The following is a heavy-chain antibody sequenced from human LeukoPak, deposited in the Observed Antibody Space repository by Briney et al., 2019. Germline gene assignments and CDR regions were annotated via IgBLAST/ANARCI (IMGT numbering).Heavy chain of an antibody. CDR1: GFTFSSYS. J-gene: IGHJ4*02. D-gene: IGHD2-15*01. CDR3: ARDGDCSGGSCYYDSSGYYPGY. V-gene: IGHV3-21*01. Sequence: KAGGSLRLSCAASGFTFSSYSMNWVRQAPGKGLEWVSSISSSSSYIYYADSVKGRFTISRDNAKNSLYLQMNSLRAEDTAVYYCARDGDCSGGSCYYDSSGYYPGYWGQGTLVTVSS. CDR2: ISSSSSYI.